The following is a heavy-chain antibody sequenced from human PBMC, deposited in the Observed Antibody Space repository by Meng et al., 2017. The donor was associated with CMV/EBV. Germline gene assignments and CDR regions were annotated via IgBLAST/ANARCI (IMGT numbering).Heavy chain of an antibody. CDR1: GYTLTGYY. CDR2: INPDSGGT. J-gene: IGHJ4*02. D-gene: IGHD1-26*01. CDR3: ARGVGGTLWHDY. Sequence: ASVKVSCKASGYTLTGYYMHWVRQAPGQGLEWMGWINPDSGGTNYAQKFQGRVTMTRDTSISTAYMELSSLRSDDTAVYYCARGVGGTLWHDYWGQGTLVTVSS. V-gene: IGHV1-2*02.